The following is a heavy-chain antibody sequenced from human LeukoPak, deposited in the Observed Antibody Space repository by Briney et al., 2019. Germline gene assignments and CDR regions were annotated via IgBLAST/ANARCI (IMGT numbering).Heavy chain of an antibody. J-gene: IGHJ6*03. Sequence: ASVKVSCKASGGTFSSYAISWVRQATGQGLEWMGWMNPNSGSTGYAQKFQGRVTITRNTSISTAYMELSSLRSEDTAVYYCARGSSDSYGDPDIYYYYMDVWGKGTTVTVSS. CDR2: MNPNSGST. CDR3: ARGSSDSYGDPDIYYYYMDV. CDR1: GGTFSSYA. D-gene: IGHD4-17*01. V-gene: IGHV1-8*03.